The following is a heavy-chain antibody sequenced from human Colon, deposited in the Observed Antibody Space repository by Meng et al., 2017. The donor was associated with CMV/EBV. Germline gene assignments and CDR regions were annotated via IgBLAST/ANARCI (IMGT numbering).Heavy chain of an antibody. D-gene: IGHD1-26*01. J-gene: IGHJ5*02. CDR3: VKDINYKDAGGTPVWDA. CDR2: ITWNGGNI. CDR1: SFNIDDYT. V-gene: IGHV3-9*01. Sequence: GGSLRLSCEVSSFNIDDYTMHWVRQRPGKGLEWVSGITWNGGNIAYAESVEGRFTVSRDNAKNSVFLQMNSLRVDDTALYYCVKDINYKDAGGTPVWDAWGQGTLVTVSS.